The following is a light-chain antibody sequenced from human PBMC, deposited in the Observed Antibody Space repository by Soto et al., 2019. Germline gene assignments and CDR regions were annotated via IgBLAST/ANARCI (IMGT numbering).Light chain of an antibody. CDR3: AAWDGSLNVVL. J-gene: IGLJ3*02. CDR2: SSN. V-gene: IGLV1-44*01. Sequence: QSVLTQPPSASGTPGQRVTISCSGSSSNIGTNTVNWYQQFPRSAPKLLMYSSNQRPSGVPARFSGSKSGTSASLAISALQSEDEADYYCAAWDGSLNVVLFGGGTKLTVL. CDR1: SSNIGTNT.